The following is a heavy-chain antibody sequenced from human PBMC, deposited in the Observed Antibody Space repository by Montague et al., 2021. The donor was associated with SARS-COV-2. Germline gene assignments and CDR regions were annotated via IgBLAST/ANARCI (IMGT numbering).Heavy chain of an antibody. D-gene: IGHD6-13*01. V-gene: IGHV3-7*03. Sequence: SLRLSFAASGFTFSDYWMIWIRQAPGKGLEWVANIRHDGSLKYLTDSVKGRFTISRDNAKKSLYLQMNSLRAEDTAVYYCAGVKQQLVVYYYYYMDVWGKGTTVTVSS. CDR1: GFTFSDYW. CDR2: IRHDGSLK. CDR3: AGVKQQLVVYYYYYMDV. J-gene: IGHJ6*03.